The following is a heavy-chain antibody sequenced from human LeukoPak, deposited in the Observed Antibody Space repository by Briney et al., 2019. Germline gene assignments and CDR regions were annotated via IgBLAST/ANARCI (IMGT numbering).Heavy chain of an antibody. CDR1: GYTFTSYG. CDR2: ITAYNDNT. CDR3: ARDRGQKWFGELLSYNWFDP. D-gene: IGHD3-10*01. J-gene: IGHJ5*02. Sequence: ASVKVSCKASGYTFTSYGISWVRQAPGQGLEWMGGITAYNDNTYYAQKLQGRVTMTTDTSTSTAYMELRSLRSDDTAVYYCARDRGQKWFGELLSYNWFDPWGQGTLVTVSS. V-gene: IGHV1-18*01.